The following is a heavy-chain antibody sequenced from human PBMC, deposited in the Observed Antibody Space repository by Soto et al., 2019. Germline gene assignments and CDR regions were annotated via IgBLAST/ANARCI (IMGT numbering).Heavy chain of an antibody. CDR3: AREALAVAGIFY. D-gene: IGHD6-19*01. Sequence: GASVKVSCEASGDSFTSYYMHWVRQAPGQGLEWMGIIIPSGGSTSYAQKFQGRVTMTRDTSTSTVYLELSSLRSEDTAVYYCAREALAVAGIFYWGQGTLVTVSS. J-gene: IGHJ4*02. V-gene: IGHV1-46*03. CDR1: GDSFTSYY. CDR2: IIPSGGST.